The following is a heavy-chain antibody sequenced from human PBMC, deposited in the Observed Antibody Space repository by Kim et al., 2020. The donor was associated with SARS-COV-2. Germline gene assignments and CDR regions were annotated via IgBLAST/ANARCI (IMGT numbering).Heavy chain of an antibody. CDR2: IYYSGST. J-gene: IGHJ4*02. Sequence: SETLSLTCTVSGGSISSSSYYWGWIRQPPGKGLEWIGSIYYSGSTYYNPSLKSRVTISVDTSKNQFSLKLSSVTAADTAVYYCARLGCSGGSCYSGGDYWGQGTLVTVSS. CDR3: ARLGCSGGSCYSGGDY. CDR1: GGSISSSSYY. D-gene: IGHD2-15*01. V-gene: IGHV4-39*01.